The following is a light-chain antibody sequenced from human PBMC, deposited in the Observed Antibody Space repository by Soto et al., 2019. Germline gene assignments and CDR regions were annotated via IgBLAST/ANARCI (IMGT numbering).Light chain of an antibody. CDR2: NYS. CDR3: ATWDDSVSGQV. Sequence: QSVLIQPPSTSATPGQRVTFSCSGSESNIGNNAVNWYQHLPGAAPKLVIYNYSQRPSGVPDRFSGSRSGTSASLAISGLQSEDEGLYYCATWDDSVSGQVFGGGTKLTVL. V-gene: IGLV1-44*01. J-gene: IGLJ2*01. CDR1: ESNIGNNA.